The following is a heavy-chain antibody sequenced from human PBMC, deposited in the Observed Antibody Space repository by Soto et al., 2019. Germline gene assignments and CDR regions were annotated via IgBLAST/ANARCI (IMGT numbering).Heavy chain of an antibody. J-gene: IGHJ4*02. CDR3: AREGVGPYDFWSGYYVH. Sequence: QVQLVESGGGVVQPGRSLRLSCTASGFIFSQYVMHWVRQAPGKGLEWVAIISYDATNQYYADSVRGRFTISRDNSNNTVYLQMNRLXAXDTAVYYCAREGVGPYDFWSGYYVHWGQGTLVTVSS. V-gene: IGHV3-30-3*01. CDR2: ISYDATNQ. D-gene: IGHD3-3*01. CDR1: GFIFSQYV.